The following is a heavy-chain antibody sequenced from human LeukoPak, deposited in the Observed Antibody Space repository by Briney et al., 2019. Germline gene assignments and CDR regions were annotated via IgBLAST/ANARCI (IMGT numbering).Heavy chain of an antibody. J-gene: IGHJ4*02. CDR2: MNPNSGNT. CDR3: ARGLHYYDSIAWGY. D-gene: IGHD3-22*01. CDR1: GYTFTSYD. V-gene: IGHV1-8*01. Sequence: GASVKVSCKASGYTFTSYDINWVRQATGQGLEWMGWMNPNSGNTGYAQKFQGRVTMTRNTSISTAYMELSSLRSEDTAVYYCARGLHYYDSIAWGYWGQGTLVTVSS.